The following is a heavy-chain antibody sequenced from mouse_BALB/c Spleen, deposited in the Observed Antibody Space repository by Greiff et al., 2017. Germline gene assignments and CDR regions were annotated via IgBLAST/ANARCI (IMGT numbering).Heavy chain of an antibody. J-gene: IGHJ2*01. V-gene: IGHV2-6-7*01. Sequence: QVHVKQSGPGLVAPSQSLSITCTVSGFSLTGYGVNWVRQPPGKGLEWLGMIWGDGSTDYNSALKSRLSISKDNSKSQVFLKMNSLQTDDTARYYCARAGYDFYYFDYWGQGTTLTVSS. CDR3: ARAGYDFYYFDY. D-gene: IGHD2-2*01. CDR1: GFSLTGYG. CDR2: IWGDGST.